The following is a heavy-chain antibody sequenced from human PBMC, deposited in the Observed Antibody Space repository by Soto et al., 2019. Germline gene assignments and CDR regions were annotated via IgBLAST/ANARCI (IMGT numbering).Heavy chain of an antibody. CDR1: GFTFSSYA. CDR2: ISGSGGST. J-gene: IGHJ5*02. D-gene: IGHD6-13*01. CDR3: AKAPYSSPNLLWFDP. V-gene: IGHV3-23*01. Sequence: EVQLLESGGGLVQPGGSLRLSCAASGFTFSSYAMSWVRQAPGKGLEWASAISGSGGSTYYADSVKGRFTISRDNSKNTLYLQMNSLRAEDTAVYYCAKAPYSSPNLLWFDPWGQGTLVTVSS.